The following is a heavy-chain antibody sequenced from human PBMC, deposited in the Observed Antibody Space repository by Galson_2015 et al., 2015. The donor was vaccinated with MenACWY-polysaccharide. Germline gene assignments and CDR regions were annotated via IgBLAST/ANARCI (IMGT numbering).Heavy chain of an antibody. CDR1: GFSFSSYW. D-gene: IGHD3-16*01. V-gene: IGHV3-74*01. CDR2: IDPDGTTT. Sequence: SLRLSCAASGFSFSSYWMHWVRQVPGKGLAWVSQIDPDGTTTEYADSVKGRFTISRDNAKNTLYLQLNSLRAEDLGIYYCARGGGEGFRWGQGTTVIVSS. J-gene: IGHJ6*02. CDR3: ARGGGEGFR.